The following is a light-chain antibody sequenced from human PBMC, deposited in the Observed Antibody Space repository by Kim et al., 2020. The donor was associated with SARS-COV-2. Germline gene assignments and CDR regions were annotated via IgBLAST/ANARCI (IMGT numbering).Light chain of an antibody. CDR2: DVS. J-gene: IGLJ2*01. Sequence: GRPLTIYCTGTSSDVGGYNYVSWYQQHPGRAPKLMIYDVSNRPSGVSNRFSDSKSGNAASLTISGLQAEDEADYYCSSYTSSSTPLFGGGTQLTVL. V-gene: IGLV2-14*03. CDR3: SSYTSSSTPL. CDR1: SSDVGGYNY.